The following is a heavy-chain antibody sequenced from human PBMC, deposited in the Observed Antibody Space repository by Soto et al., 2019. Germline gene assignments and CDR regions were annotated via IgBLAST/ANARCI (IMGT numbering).Heavy chain of an antibody. J-gene: IGHJ4*02. Sequence: QVQLVQSGAEVKKPGASVKVSCKASGYTFTGYCMHWVRQAPGQGLEWMGWINPNSGGTNYAQKFQGWVTMTRDTSISTAYMEQSRLRSDDTAVYYCARGTSPTAAGEHIDYWGQGTLVTVSS. CDR2: INPNSGGT. CDR3: ARGTSPTAAGEHIDY. CDR1: GYTFTGYC. D-gene: IGHD6-13*01. V-gene: IGHV1-2*04.